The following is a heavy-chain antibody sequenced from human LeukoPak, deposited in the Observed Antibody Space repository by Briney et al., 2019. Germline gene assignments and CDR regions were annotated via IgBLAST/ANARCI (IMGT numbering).Heavy chain of an antibody. V-gene: IGHV3-74*01. Sequence: GGSLRLSCAASGFTFSSYWMHWVRQAPGKGLVWVSRITNDGSSTSHADSVKGRFTISRDNAKNTLYLQMNSLRAEDTAVYYCAREGDYGDYFDYWGQGTLVAVSS. J-gene: IGHJ4*02. CDR3: AREGDYGDYFDY. CDR1: GFTFSSYW. CDR2: ITNDGSST. D-gene: IGHD4-17*01.